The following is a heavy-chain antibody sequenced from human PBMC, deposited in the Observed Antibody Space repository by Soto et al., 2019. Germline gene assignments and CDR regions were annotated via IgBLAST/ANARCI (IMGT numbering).Heavy chain of an antibody. CDR3: ARTSRFDC. CDR2: INHSGST. CDR1: GGSISSGGYY. Sequence: PSETLSLTCTVSGGSISSGGYYWSWIRQPPGKGLGWIGEINHSGSTNYNPSLKSRVTMSVDTSKNQFSLKLSSVTAADTAVYYCARTSRFDCWGQGTLVTVSS. J-gene: IGHJ4*02. D-gene: IGHD6-6*01. V-gene: IGHV4-39*07.